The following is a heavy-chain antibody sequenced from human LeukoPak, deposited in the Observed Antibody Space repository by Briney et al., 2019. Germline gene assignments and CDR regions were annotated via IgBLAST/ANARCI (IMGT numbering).Heavy chain of an antibody. CDR1: GFTFSIYS. J-gene: IGHJ4*02. CDR2: ISSSSSYI. Sequence: KPGGSLRLSCAASGFTFSIYSMNWVRQAPGKGLEWVSSISSSSSYIYYADSVKGRFTISRDNAKNSLYLQMNSLRAEDTAVYYCARIDRIVVVPAAMTDYWGQGTLVTVSS. V-gene: IGHV3-21*01. D-gene: IGHD2-2*01. CDR3: ARIDRIVVVPAAMTDY.